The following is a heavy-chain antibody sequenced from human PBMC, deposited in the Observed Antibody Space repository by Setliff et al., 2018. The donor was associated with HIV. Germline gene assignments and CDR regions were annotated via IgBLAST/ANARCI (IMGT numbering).Heavy chain of an antibody. CDR2: ISYSGDT. Sequence: PSETLSLTCTVSGDSIRNDYWTWIRQPPEKGLEWIASISYSGDTNYNPSLKSRVTISVDTSKNQFSLKLSSVTAADTAVYYCARSRGPWDSSHEPGSSWFDYWGQGTLVTVSS. CDR1: GDSIRNDY. V-gene: IGHV4-59*12. J-gene: IGHJ4*02. D-gene: IGHD6-13*01. CDR3: ARSRGPWDSSHEPGSSWFDY.